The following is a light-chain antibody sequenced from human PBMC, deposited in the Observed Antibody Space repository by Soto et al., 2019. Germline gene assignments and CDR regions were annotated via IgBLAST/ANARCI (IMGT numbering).Light chain of an antibody. Sequence: QSALTQPASVSGSPGQSITISCTGTSSDVGGYNYVSWYQQHPGKAPKLMIYDVSNGPSGVSNRFSGSKSGNTASLTISGLQAEDEADYYCSSYTSSSTPLVFGGGTKLTVL. CDR1: SSDVGGYNY. V-gene: IGLV2-14*01. J-gene: IGLJ3*02. CDR3: SSYTSSSTPLV. CDR2: DVS.